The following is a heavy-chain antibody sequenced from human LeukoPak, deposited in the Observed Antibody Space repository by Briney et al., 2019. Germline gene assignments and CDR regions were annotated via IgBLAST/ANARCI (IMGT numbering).Heavy chain of an antibody. V-gene: IGHV4-34*01. CDR1: GGSFSGYY. Sequence: SETLSLTCAVYGGSFSGYYWSWIRQPPGKGLEWIGEINHSGSTNYNPSLKSRVTISVDTSKNQFSLKLSSVAAADTAVYYCARVSSSWYFHYYYYMDVWGKGTTVTVSS. CDR2: INHSGST. J-gene: IGHJ6*03. D-gene: IGHD6-13*01. CDR3: ARVSSSWYFHYYYYMDV.